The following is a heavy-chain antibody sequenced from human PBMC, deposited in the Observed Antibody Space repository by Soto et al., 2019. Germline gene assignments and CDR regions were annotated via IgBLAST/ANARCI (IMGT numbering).Heavy chain of an antibody. J-gene: IGHJ5*02. D-gene: IGHD2-2*01. CDR2: ISGSGGST. CDR3: ANPYCSSSSCYEVNWFDP. CDR1: GFTFSSYA. V-gene: IGHV3-23*01. Sequence: GGSLRLSCAASGFTFSSYAMSWVRQAPGKGLEWVSAISGSGGSTYYAYSVKGRFTISRDNSKNTLYLQMNSLRAEDTAVYYFANPYCSSSSCYEVNWFDPWGQGTLVTVSS.